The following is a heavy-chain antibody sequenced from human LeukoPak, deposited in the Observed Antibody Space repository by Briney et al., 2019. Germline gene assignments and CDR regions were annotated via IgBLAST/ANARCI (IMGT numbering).Heavy chain of an antibody. D-gene: IGHD6-13*01. J-gene: IGHJ6*02. CDR3: ARAVAAVDYYYYYGMDV. CDR2: IIPILGIA. Sequence: SVKVSCKASGGTFSSYAISWVRQAPGQGLEWMGRIIPILGIANYAQKFQGRVTITADKSTSTAYMELSSLRSEDTAVYYCARAVAAVDYYYYYGMDVWGQGTTVTVSS. CDR1: GGTFSSYA. V-gene: IGHV1-69*04.